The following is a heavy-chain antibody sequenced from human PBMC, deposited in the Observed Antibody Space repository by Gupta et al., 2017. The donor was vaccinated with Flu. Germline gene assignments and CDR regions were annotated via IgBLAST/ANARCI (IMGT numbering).Heavy chain of an antibody. Sequence: EGQLVESGGGLVQPGRSLRLSCAASGFAFHDSAIHWVRQAPGKGLEWVSSISWHSATIDYADSVKGRFTISRDNAKNSLYLQMDSLRAEDTALYYCAKGRHDASDSLDSWGQGTLVTVSS. CDR1: GFAFHDSA. D-gene: IGHD2-21*01. V-gene: IGHV3-9*01. CDR2: ISWHSATI. J-gene: IGHJ4*02. CDR3: AKGRHDASDSLDS.